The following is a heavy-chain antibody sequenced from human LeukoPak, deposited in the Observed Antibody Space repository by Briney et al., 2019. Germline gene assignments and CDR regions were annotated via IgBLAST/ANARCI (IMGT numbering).Heavy chain of an antibody. CDR3: ASDQLYAFDY. Sequence: PGGSLRLSRATSGFSFTDYPMKWVRQAPAEEREGSSNIRTSAEGANYAYYADSVKGRVTISRDDAKNTLYLHMDSLRDDDTAVYYWASDQLYAFDYWGQGILVSVSS. CDR2: IRTSAEGANYA. J-gene: IGHJ4*02. V-gene: IGHV3-48*02. D-gene: IGHD1-1*01. CDR1: GFSFTDYP.